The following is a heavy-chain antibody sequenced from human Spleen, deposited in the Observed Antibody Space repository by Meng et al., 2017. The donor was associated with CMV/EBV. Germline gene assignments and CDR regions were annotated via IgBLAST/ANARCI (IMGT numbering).Heavy chain of an antibody. D-gene: IGHD3-3*01. CDR1: GFTFSSND. CDR3: ARPIAMDYDFWSGYTLPLGY. CDR2: IGTAGDT. V-gene: IGHV3-13*01. J-gene: IGHJ4*02. Sequence: GGSLRLSCAASGFTFSSNDMHWVRQTTGKGLEWVSAIGTAGDTYYPGSVKGRFTISRDNSKNTLYLQMNSLRAEDTAVYYCARPIAMDYDFWSGYTLPLGYWGQGTLVTVSS.